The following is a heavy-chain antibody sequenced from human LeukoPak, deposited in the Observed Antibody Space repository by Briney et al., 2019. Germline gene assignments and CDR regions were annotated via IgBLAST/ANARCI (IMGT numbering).Heavy chain of an antibody. CDR2: ISSSGSTI. CDR1: GFTFSDYY. D-gene: IGHD2-8*01. V-gene: IGHV3-11*04. J-gene: IGHJ4*02. CDR3: ARVYLERLTAGYFDH. Sequence: GGSLRLSCAASGFTFSDYYMSWIRQAPGKGLEWVSYISSSGSTIYYADSVKGRFTISRDNSKNTLYLQMNSLRDEDSAAYYCARVYLERLTAGYFDHWGQGTWVTVSP.